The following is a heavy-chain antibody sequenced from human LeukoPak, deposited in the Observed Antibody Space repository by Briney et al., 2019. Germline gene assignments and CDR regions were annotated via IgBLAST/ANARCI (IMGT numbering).Heavy chain of an antibody. D-gene: IGHD3-10*01. CDR2: IRYDGSNK. Sequence: GGSLRLSCAASGFTFSSYGMHWVRQAPGKGLEWVAFIRYDGSNKYYADSVKGRFTISRDNSKNTLYLQMNSLRAEDTAVYYCAKDAMGQHYYGSGSPPYARYMDVWGKGTTVTISS. CDR1: GFTFSSYG. V-gene: IGHV3-30*02. J-gene: IGHJ6*03. CDR3: AKDAMGQHYYGSGSPPYARYMDV.